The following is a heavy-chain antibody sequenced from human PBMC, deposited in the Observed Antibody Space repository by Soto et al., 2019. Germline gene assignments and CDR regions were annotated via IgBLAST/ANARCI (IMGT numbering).Heavy chain of an antibody. J-gene: IGHJ4*02. CDR3: ATGVIWIGYFTVDS. D-gene: IGHD3-3*01. Sequence: QVQLVQSGAEVKKPGSSVKVSCKASGGSFGKSAINWLRQTPGQGLDWLGGFIPVYRTLNYAQKFQGRVTISWDESTGTAYMTLSSLASDGMAVYYCATGVIWIGYFTVDSCGQGTRVTVSS. CDR2: FIPVYRTL. CDR1: GGSFGKSA. V-gene: IGHV1-69*01.